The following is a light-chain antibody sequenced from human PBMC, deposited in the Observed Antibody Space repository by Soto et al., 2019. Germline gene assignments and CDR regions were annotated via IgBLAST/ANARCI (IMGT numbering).Light chain of an antibody. CDR3: QQYGSSPRLN. J-gene: IGKJ4*01. CDR2: GAS. V-gene: IGKV3-20*01. CDR1: QRVSSSY. Sequence: EIVLTQSPGTLSLSPGERATLSCRASQRVSSSYLAWYQQKPGQAPRLLIYGASSRATGIPDRFSGSGSGTEFNLTTGRLEHEECAVYYCQQYGSSPRLNFGGGTKV.